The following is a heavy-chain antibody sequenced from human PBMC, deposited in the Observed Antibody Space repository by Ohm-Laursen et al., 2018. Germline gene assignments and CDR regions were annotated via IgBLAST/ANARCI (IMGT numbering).Heavy chain of an antibody. J-gene: IGHJ5*02. Sequence: RSLRLSCAAPGFTFSSYGMHWVRQAPGEGLEWVAVISYNGHASYYADSVKGRFTISRDNSKNTLYLQMNSLRVEDTAMYYCAREYMNTPMLYWYFELWGQGTLVTVSS. CDR1: GFTFSSYG. V-gene: IGHV3-30*03. CDR2: ISYNGHAS. CDR3: AREYMNTPMLYWYFEL. D-gene: IGHD5-18*01.